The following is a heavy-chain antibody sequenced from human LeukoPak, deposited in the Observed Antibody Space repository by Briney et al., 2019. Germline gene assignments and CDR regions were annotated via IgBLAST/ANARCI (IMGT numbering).Heavy chain of an antibody. D-gene: IGHD2-2*01. CDR2: ISYDGSNK. Sequence: GGSLRLSCAASGFTFSSYAMHWVRQAPGKGLEWVAVISYDGSNKYYADSVKGRFTTSRDNSKNTLYLQMNSLRAEDTAVYYCARDHAIVVVPAAPSGAFDIWGQGTMVTVSS. CDR3: ARDHAIVVVPAAPSGAFDI. CDR1: GFTFSSYA. J-gene: IGHJ3*02. V-gene: IGHV3-30-3*01.